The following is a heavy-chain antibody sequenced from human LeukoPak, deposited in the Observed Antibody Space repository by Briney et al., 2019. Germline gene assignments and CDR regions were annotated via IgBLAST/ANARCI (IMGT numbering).Heavy chain of an antibody. Sequence: RGSLRLSCAASGFTFSSYWMSWVRQAPGKGLEWVANIKQDGSEKYYVDSVKGRFTISRDNAKNSLYLQMNSLRAEDTAVYYCAREETYYYGSGSYSIDYWGQGTLVTVSS. CDR1: GFTFSSYW. J-gene: IGHJ4*02. D-gene: IGHD3-10*01. V-gene: IGHV3-7*01. CDR2: IKQDGSEK. CDR3: AREETYYYGSGSYSIDY.